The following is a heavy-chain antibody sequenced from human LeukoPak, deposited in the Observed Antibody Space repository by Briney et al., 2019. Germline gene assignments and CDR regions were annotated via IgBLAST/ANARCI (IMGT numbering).Heavy chain of an antibody. V-gene: IGHV3-23*01. CDR3: AKGGSVGVGTSYYFDD. CDR2: ISGGGGSS. J-gene: IGHJ4*02. D-gene: IGHD1-26*01. Sequence: PGGSLRLSCAASGFTFSNYAMSWVRQAPGKGLEWASVISGGGGSSYYADSVKGRFTISRDNSKNTLYLQMNSLRAEDTAVYYCAKGGSVGVGTSYYFDDWGQGTLVTVSS. CDR1: GFTFSNYA.